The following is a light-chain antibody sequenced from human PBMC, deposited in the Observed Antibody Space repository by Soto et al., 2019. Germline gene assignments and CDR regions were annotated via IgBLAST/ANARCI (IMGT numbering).Light chain of an antibody. CDR1: QSVSSF. CDR2: DAS. V-gene: IGKV3-11*01. CDR3: QHRSNWPLT. Sequence: EIVLTQSPATLSLSPGERATLSCRASQSVSSFLAWYQQKPGQAPRLLIYDASNRATGIPARFSGSGSGTDFTLTISRLEPEDFAVYYCQHRSNWPLTFGGGTMVESK. J-gene: IGKJ4*01.